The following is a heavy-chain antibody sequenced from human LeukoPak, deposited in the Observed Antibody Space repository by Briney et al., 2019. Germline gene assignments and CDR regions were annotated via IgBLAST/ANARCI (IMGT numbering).Heavy chain of an antibody. V-gene: IGHV3-23*01. CDR1: GFTFSSYA. D-gene: IGHD2-2*01. Sequence: GGSLRLSCAASGFTFSSYAMSWVRQAPGKGLEWVSAISSSGGSTYYADSVKGRFTISRDNSKNTLYLQMNSLRAEDTAVYYCAKGTLDIVVVPAAPKVYYFDYWGQGTLVTVSS. CDR2: ISSSGGST. CDR3: AKGTLDIVVVPAAPKVYYFDY. J-gene: IGHJ4*02.